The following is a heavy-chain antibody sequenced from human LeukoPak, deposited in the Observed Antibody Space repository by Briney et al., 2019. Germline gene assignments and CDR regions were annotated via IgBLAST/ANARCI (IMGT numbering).Heavy chain of an antibody. CDR1: GGSISNYY. V-gene: IGHV4-59*08. CDR3: ARHGSGISTFGY. D-gene: IGHD1-26*01. Sequence: SETLSLTCSVSGGSISNYYWSWIRQPPGKGLEWIGYIYYSGSTNYNPPLKSRVTISVDTSKNQFSLKLSSVTAADTAVYYCARHGSGISTFGYWGQGTLVTVSS. J-gene: IGHJ4*02. CDR2: IYYSGST.